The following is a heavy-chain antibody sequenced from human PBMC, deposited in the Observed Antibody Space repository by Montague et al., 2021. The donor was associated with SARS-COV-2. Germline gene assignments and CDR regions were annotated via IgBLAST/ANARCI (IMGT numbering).Heavy chain of an antibody. CDR1: GGSLDSDNFF. CDR3: ARHRRYDAVTYYPDF. J-gene: IGHJ4*02. Sequence: SETLSLTCSVSGGSLDSDNFFWGWIRQPPGKRLEWIGVISNGGRTXDNPSLKSRVTISVHTSRNQLSLNVKSVTAADTAVYYCARHRRYDAVTYYPDFWGQGILVTVSS. D-gene: IGHD3-10*01. CDR2: ISNGGRT. V-gene: IGHV4-39*01.